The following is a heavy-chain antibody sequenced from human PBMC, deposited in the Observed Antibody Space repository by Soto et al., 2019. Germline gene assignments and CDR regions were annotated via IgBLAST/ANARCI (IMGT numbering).Heavy chain of an antibody. CDR3: AIVSRDNIPWVDY. V-gene: IGHV3-53*01. CDR2: IYSDDTT. Sequence: EVQLVESGGDLIQPGGSLRLSCAASGFTVSANYMNWVRQAPGKGLEWVSVIYSDDTTYYADSVKGRFTISRDNSKNTLYLQMDSLRAEDTPVYYCAIVSRDNIPWVDYWGQGTLVTVSS. D-gene: IGHD1-1*01. J-gene: IGHJ4*02. CDR1: GFTVSANY.